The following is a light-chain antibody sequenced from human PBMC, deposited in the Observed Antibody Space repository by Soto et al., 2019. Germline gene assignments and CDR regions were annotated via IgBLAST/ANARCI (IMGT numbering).Light chain of an antibody. CDR2: KTS. Sequence: DIQMTQSPSTLSASVGDRVTITCRATQSIGSSLAWYQQKPGKAPKLLIYKTSISETSAPSRFSGGGFGTEFTLTINSLQPDDFATYYCQQYDTLWTFGQGTKVEIK. V-gene: IGKV1-5*03. CDR3: QQYDTLWT. CDR1: QSIGSS. J-gene: IGKJ1*01.